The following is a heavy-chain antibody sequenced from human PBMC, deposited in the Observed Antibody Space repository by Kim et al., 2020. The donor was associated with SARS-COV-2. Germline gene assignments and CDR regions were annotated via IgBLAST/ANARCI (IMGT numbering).Heavy chain of an antibody. V-gene: IGHV4-39*01. D-gene: IGHD6-13*01. CDR3: ARSTYSSTSPAPFDI. Sequence: PALQSRVTISVDTSKNQFSLKLSSVTAADTAVYYCARSTYSSTSPAPFDIWGQGTMVTVSS. J-gene: IGHJ3*02.